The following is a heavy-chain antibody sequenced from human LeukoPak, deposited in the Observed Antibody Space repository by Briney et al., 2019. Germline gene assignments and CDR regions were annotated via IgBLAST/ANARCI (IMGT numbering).Heavy chain of an antibody. CDR1: GVSIRSTNYY. CDR2: IYYSGST. V-gene: IGHV4-31*03. D-gene: IGHD2-15*01. Sequence: SETLSLTCSVSGVSIRSTNYYWGWIRQHPGKGLEWIGYIYYSGSTYYNPSLKSRVTISVDTSKNQFSLKLSSVTAADTAVYYCARTCSGGSCYSWEVDYWGQGTLVTVSS. CDR3: ARTCSGGSCYSWEVDY. J-gene: IGHJ4*02.